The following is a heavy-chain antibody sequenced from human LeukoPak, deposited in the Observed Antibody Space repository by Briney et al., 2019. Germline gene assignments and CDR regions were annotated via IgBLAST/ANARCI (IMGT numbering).Heavy chain of an antibody. CDR3: ARPVYFASHY. D-gene: IGHD2/OR15-2a*01. Sequence: GESLKISCKASGYNFHKSWNGWVRQMPGKGLEWMAIIYPDDSRTKYSPSFQGQVTISVDRSINTAYLQWSSLRASDTAMYYCARPVYFASHYWGQGTLVTVSS. V-gene: IGHV5-51*01. J-gene: IGHJ4*02. CDR1: GYNFHKSW. CDR2: IYPDDSRT.